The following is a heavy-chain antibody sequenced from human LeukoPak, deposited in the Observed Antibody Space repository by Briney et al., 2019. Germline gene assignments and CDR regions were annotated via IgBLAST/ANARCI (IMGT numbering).Heavy chain of an antibody. Sequence: SETLSLTCTVSGGSITSNSYYWGWIRQPPGKGLEWIGYIYYSGSTNYNPSLKSRVTISVDTSKNQFSLKLSSVTAADTAVYYCARGQNNEVQLWVDNWFDPWGQGTLVTVSS. V-gene: IGHV4-61*05. CDR2: IYYSGST. D-gene: IGHD5-18*01. CDR3: ARGQNNEVQLWVDNWFDP. CDR1: GGSITSNSYY. J-gene: IGHJ5*02.